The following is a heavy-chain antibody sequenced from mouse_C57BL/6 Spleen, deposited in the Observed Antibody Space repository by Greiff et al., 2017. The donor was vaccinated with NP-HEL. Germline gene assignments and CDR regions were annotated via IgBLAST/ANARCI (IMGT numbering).Heavy chain of an antibody. CDR3: ARPFITTVVATKAWFAY. V-gene: IGHV1-82*01. Sequence: VQVVESGPELVKPGASVKISCKASGYAFSSSWMNWVKQRPGKGLEWIGRIYPGDGDTNYNGKFKGKATLTADKSSSTAYMQLSSLTSEDSAVYFCARPFITTVVATKAWFAYWGQGTLVTVSA. J-gene: IGHJ3*01. CDR2: IYPGDGDT. D-gene: IGHD1-1*01. CDR1: GYAFSSSW.